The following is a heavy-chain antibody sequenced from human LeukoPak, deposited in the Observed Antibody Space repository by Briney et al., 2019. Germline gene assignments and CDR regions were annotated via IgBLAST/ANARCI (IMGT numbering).Heavy chain of an antibody. CDR3: ATEKYQYYYDSSGYYSYYYYYMDV. V-gene: IGHV4-61*02. CDR2: IYTSGST. CDR1: GGSISSGSYY. D-gene: IGHD3-22*01. J-gene: IGHJ6*03. Sequence: PSQTLSLTCTVSGGSISSGSYYWSWIRQPAGKGLEWIGRIYTSGSTNYNPSLKSRVTISVDTSKNQFSLKLSSVTAADTAVYYCATEKYQYYYDSSGYYSYYYYYMDVWGKGTTVTVSS.